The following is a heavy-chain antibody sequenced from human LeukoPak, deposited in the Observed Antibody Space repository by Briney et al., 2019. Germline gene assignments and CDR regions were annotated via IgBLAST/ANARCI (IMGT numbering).Heavy chain of an antibody. CDR2: ISWNSGSI. V-gene: IGHV3-9*01. Sequence: PGRSLRLSCAASGFTFDDYAMHWVRQAPGKGLEWVSGISWNSGSIGYADSVKGRFTISRDNVKNSLYLQMSSLRAEDTAVYYCARGGSNKTRMDVWGKGTTVSVSS. CDR3: ARGGSNKTRMDV. J-gene: IGHJ6*04. CDR1: GFTFDDYA. D-gene: IGHD1-1*01.